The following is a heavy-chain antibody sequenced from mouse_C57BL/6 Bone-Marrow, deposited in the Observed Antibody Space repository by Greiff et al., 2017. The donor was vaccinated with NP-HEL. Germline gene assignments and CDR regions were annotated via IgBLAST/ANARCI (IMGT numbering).Heavy chain of an antibody. D-gene: IGHD2-4*01. CDR3: ARNGGLRHGTWFAY. J-gene: IGHJ3*01. CDR2: IDPNSGGT. Sequence: QQSCKASGYTFTSYWMHWVKQRPGRGLEWIGRIDPNSGGTKYNEKFKSKATLTVDKPSSTAYMQLSSLTSEDSAVYYCARNGGLRHGTWFAYWGQGTLVTVSA. CDR1: GYTFTSYW. V-gene: IGHV1-72*01.